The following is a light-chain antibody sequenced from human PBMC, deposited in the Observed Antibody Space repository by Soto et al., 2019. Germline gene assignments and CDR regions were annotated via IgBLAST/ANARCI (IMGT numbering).Light chain of an antibody. CDR1: SSDVGGYNY. CDR2: EVS. V-gene: IGLV2-14*01. J-gene: IGLJ1*01. Sequence: QSSLTQPASVSGSPGRSITISCAGTSSDVGGYNYVSWYQQHPGKAPKLMISEVSNRPSGISNRFSGSKSGNTASLTISGLQAEDEADYYCSSYTSSNSLYVFGTGTKVTVL. CDR3: SSYTSSNSLYV.